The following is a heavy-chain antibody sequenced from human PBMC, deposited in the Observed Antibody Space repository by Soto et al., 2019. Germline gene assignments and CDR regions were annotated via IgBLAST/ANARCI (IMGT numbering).Heavy chain of an antibody. V-gene: IGHV3-30*18. J-gene: IGHJ4*02. CDR3: AKGPAGGPAAIPGWTYYFDY. Sequence: GGSLRLSCAASGFTFSSYGMHWVRQAPGKGLEWVAVISYDGSNKDYADSVKGRFTISRDNSKNTLYLQMNSLRAEDTAVYYCAKGPAGGPAAIPGWTYYFDYWGQGTLVTVSS. D-gene: IGHD2-2*01. CDR1: GFTFSSYG. CDR2: ISYDGSNK.